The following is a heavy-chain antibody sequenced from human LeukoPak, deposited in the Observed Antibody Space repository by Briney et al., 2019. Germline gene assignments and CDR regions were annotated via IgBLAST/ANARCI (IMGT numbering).Heavy chain of an antibody. CDR3: ARDSGDSGGNSFDY. V-gene: IGHV3-11*04. Sequence: PGGSLRLSCTASGFTFSDYYMSWIRRAPGKGLEWVSYISSSGNTIYYADSVKGRFTISRDNAKNSLYLQMNSLRAEDTAVYYCARDSGDSGGNSFDYWGQGTLVTVSS. J-gene: IGHJ4*02. D-gene: IGHD4-23*01. CDR1: GFTFSDYY. CDR2: ISSSGNTI.